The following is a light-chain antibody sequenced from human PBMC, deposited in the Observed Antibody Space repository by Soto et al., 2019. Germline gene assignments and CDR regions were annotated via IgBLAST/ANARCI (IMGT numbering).Light chain of an antibody. V-gene: IGLV1-44*01. CDR3: AAWDASLNVIL. Sequence: QSVLTQPPSASGTPGQRVTISCSGSSSNIGSNPVNWYQQLPGTAPKLLIYSNNQRPSGVPDRFSGSKSGTSASLAISGLQSEDEADYYCAAWDASLNVILFGGGTKLTVL. CDR2: SNN. CDR1: SSNIGSNP. J-gene: IGLJ2*01.